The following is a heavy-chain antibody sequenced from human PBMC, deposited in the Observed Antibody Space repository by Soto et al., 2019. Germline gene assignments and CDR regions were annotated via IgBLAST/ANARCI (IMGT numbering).Heavy chain of an antibody. Sequence: PGVSLRLSCAASGFTFSSYEMNWVRQAPGKGLEWVSYISSSGSTIYYADSVKGRFTISRDNAKNSLYLQMNSLRAEDTAVYYCARGHYDSGLNEVYYGMDVWGQGTTVTVSS. CDR3: ARGHYDSGLNEVYYGMDV. J-gene: IGHJ6*02. CDR2: ISSSGSTI. V-gene: IGHV3-48*03. D-gene: IGHD3-22*01. CDR1: GFTFSSYE.